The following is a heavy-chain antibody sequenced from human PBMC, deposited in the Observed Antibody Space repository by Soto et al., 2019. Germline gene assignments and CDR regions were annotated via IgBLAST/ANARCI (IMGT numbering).Heavy chain of an antibody. CDR3: ASSGYSSGWYRPEYFQH. Sequence: GSLRLACAASGCTFSSYEMNWVRQAPGKGLEWVSYISSSGSTIYYADSVKGRFTISRDNAKNSLYLQMNSLRAEDTAVYYCASSGYSSGWYRPEYFQHWGQGTPVTVYS. CDR2: ISSSGSTI. J-gene: IGHJ1*01. V-gene: IGHV3-48*03. D-gene: IGHD6-19*01. CDR1: GCTFSSYE.